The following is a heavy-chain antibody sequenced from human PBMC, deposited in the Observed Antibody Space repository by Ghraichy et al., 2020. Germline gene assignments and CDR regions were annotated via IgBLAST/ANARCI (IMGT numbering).Heavy chain of an antibody. V-gene: IGHV3-23*01. D-gene: IGHD3-10*01. Sequence: GGSLRLSCAASGFTFSSYAMSWVRQAPGKGLEWVSAISGSGGSTYYADSVKGRFTISRDNSKNTLYLQMNSLRAEDTAVYYCAKVKISYGSGSYYSSWGQGTLVTISS. CDR3: AKVKISYGSGSYYSS. CDR1: GFTFSSYA. J-gene: IGHJ5*02. CDR2: ISGSGGST.